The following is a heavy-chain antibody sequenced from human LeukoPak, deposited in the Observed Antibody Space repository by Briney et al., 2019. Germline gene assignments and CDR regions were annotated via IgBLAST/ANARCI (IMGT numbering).Heavy chain of an antibody. D-gene: IGHD2-2*01. CDR2: IIPILGTA. CDR1: GGTFSSYA. J-gene: IGHJ6*03. CDR3: ARGYRYQLLDDYYYMDV. Sequence: SVKVSCKASGGTFSSYAISWVRQAPGQGLEWMGGIIPILGTANYAQKFQGRVTITTDESTSTAYMELSSLRSEDTAVYYCARGYRYQLLDDYYYMDVWGKGTTVTVSS. V-gene: IGHV1-69*05.